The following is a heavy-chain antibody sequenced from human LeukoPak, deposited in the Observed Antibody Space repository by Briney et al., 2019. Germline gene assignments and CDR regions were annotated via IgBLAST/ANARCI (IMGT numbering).Heavy chain of an antibody. V-gene: IGHV1-18*01. CDR1: GYTFTSYG. J-gene: IGHJ6*02. CDR2: ISAYNGNT. Sequence: ASVKVSCKASGYTFTSYGISWVRQAPGQGLEWMGWISAYNGNTNYAQKLQGRVTMTTDTSTSTAYMELRSLRSDDTAVYYCARADYPNYDILTGYLNYYYYGMDVWGQGTTVTVSS. D-gene: IGHD3-9*01. CDR3: ARADYPNYDILTGYLNYYYYGMDV.